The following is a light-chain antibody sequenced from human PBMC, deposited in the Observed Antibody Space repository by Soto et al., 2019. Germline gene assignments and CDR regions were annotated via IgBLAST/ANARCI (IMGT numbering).Light chain of an antibody. CDR2: AAS. Sequence: DIQMTQSPSSLPASVGDRVTITCRAIQSISSSLNWYQQKPGKAPKLLIYAASSLQSGVPARFSGSGSGTDFTLTISSLQPEDFATYYCQQSYSTLTFGPGTKVDIK. CDR1: QSISSS. V-gene: IGKV1-39*01. CDR3: QQSYSTLT. J-gene: IGKJ3*01.